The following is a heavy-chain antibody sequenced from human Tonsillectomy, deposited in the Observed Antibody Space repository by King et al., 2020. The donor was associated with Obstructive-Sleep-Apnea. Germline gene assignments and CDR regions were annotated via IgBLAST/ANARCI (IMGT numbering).Heavy chain of an antibody. CDR3: ARGGYRGIAVAGTFWFDP. J-gene: IGHJ5*02. CDR2: ISSSSSYI. V-gene: IGHV3-21*01. D-gene: IGHD6-19*01. Sequence: VQLVESGGGLVKPGGSLRLSCAASGFTFSSYSMNWVRQAPGKGREWVSSISSSSSYIYYADSVKGRFTISRDNAKNSLYLQMNSLRAEDTAVYYCARGGYRGIAVAGTFWFDPWGQGTLVTVSS. CDR1: GFTFSSYS.